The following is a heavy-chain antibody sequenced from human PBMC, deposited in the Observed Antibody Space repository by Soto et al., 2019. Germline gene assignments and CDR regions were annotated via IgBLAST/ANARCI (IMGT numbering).Heavy chain of an antibody. CDR1: GFTFSNAW. J-gene: IGHJ6*02. CDR2: IKSKTDDGTT. Sequence: GGSLRLSCTVSGFTFSNAWITWVRQAPGKGLEWVGRIKSKTDDGTTDYAAPVKGRFTISRDDSRNTLYLQMNSLKTEDTAVYYCTTDSSSWAYYYYYGMDVWGQGTTVTVSS. CDR3: TTDSSSWAYYYYYGMDV. D-gene: IGHD2-2*01. V-gene: IGHV3-15*01.